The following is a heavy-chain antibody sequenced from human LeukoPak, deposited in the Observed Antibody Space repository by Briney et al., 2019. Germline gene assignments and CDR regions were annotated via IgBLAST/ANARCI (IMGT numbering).Heavy chain of an antibody. CDR3: AKGLPGGYGPSCGMDV. CDR2: IYYSGST. CDR1: GGSISSSSYY. D-gene: IGHD5-12*01. V-gene: IGHV4-39*01. J-gene: IGHJ6*02. Sequence: SETLSLTCTVSGGSISSSSYYWGWIRQPPGKGLEWIGSIYYSGSTYYNPSLKSRVTISVDTSKNQFSLKLSSVTAADTAVYYCAKGLPGGYGPSCGMDVWGQGTTVTVSS.